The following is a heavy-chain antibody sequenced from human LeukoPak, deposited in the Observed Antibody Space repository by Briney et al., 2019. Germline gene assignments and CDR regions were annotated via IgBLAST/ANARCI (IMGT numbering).Heavy chain of an antibody. V-gene: IGHV3-48*01. CDR3: AKDWVVAASARVVAFDI. Sequence: GGSLRLSCAASGFTFSSYSMNWVRQTPGKGLEWVSYISSSSSTIYYADSVKGRFTISRDNSKNTLYLQMNSLRAEDTAVYYCAKDWVVAASARVVAFDIWGQGTMVTVSS. CDR1: GFTFSSYS. J-gene: IGHJ3*02. CDR2: ISSSSSTI. D-gene: IGHD2-15*01.